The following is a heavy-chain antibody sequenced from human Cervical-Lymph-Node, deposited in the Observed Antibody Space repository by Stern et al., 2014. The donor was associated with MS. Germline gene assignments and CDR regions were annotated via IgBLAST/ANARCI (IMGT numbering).Heavy chain of an antibody. CDR3: ARGVAYYDSSGTRGG. CDR2: INPNSGGT. CDR1: GYTFTGYY. Sequence: QLVQSGAEVKKPGASVKVSCKASGYTFTGYYMHWVRQAPGQGLECMGRINPNSGGTNYAQKFQGRVTMTRDTSISTAYMELSRLRSDDTAVYYCARGVAYYDSSGTRGGWGQGTLVTVSS. D-gene: IGHD3-22*01. V-gene: IGHV1-2*06. J-gene: IGHJ4*02.